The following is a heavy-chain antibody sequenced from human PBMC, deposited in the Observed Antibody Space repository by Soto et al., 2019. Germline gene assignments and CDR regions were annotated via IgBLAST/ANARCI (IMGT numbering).Heavy chain of an antibody. Sequence: EVQLVQSGAEVKKPGESLKISCKGSGYSFTSYWIGWVRQMPGKGLEWMGIIYPGDSDTRYSPSFQGQVTISADKSISTAYLQWSSLKASDTAMYYCARRQGYYYDSSGYYYFDYWGQGTLVTVSS. CDR2: IYPGDSDT. CDR1: GYSFTSYW. D-gene: IGHD3-22*01. V-gene: IGHV5-51*01. J-gene: IGHJ4*02. CDR3: ARRQGYYYDSSGYYYFDY.